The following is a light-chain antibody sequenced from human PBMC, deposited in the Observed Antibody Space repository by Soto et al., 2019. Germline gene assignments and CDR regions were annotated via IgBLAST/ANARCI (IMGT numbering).Light chain of an antibody. Sequence: LTQPRSVSGSPGQSVTISCTGTSSDVGAYTYVSWYQQHPGKAPKLMIYDVSKRPSGIPDRFSGFKSGNTASLTISGLQAEDEADYYCCSYAGSYTYVFGTGTKVTVL. CDR3: CSYAGSYTYV. CDR2: DVS. J-gene: IGLJ1*01. CDR1: SSDVGAYTY. V-gene: IGLV2-11*01.